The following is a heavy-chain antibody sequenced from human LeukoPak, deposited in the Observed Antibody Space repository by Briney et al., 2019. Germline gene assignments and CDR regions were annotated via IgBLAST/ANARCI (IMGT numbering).Heavy chain of an antibody. D-gene: IGHD3-22*01. Sequence: GSLRLSCAASGFTFSSYSMNWVRQAPGKGLEWVANIKQDGSEKYYVDSVKGRFTISRDNAKNSLYLQMNSLRAEDTAVYYCARAGLSYYYDSSGYCDIWGQGTMVTVSS. CDR1: GFTFSSYS. J-gene: IGHJ3*02. CDR2: IKQDGSEK. CDR3: ARAGLSYYYDSSGYCDI. V-gene: IGHV3-7*01.